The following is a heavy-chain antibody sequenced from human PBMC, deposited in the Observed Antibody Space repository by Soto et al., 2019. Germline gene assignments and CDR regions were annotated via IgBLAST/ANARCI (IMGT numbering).Heavy chain of an antibody. Sequence: GGSLRLSCSASGFTFSIYAMHWVRQAPGKGLEYVSSISTNGGSTDYADSVKGRFTISRDNSKNTVYLQMSSLRVEDTAVYYCVKGEHYYDRSGYYPFDYWGQGT. V-gene: IGHV3-64D*06. D-gene: IGHD3-22*01. CDR1: GFTFSIYA. J-gene: IGHJ4*02. CDR2: ISTNGGST. CDR3: VKGEHYYDRSGYYPFDY.